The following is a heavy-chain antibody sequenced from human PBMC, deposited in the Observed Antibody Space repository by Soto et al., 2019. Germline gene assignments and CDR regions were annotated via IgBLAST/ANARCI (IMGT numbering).Heavy chain of an antibody. CDR1: GFTFSSYG. CDR2: IWYDGSNK. D-gene: IGHD3-9*01. V-gene: IGHV3-33*01. Sequence: QVQLVESGGGVVQPGRSLRLSCAASGFTFSSYGMHWVRQARGKGLEWVAVIWYDGSNKYYADSVKGRFTISRDNSKNTLYLQMNCPRAEDTAVYYRARDHGDILTGYYRGAFDIWGQGTMVTVSS. CDR3: ARDHGDILTGYYRGAFDI. J-gene: IGHJ3*02.